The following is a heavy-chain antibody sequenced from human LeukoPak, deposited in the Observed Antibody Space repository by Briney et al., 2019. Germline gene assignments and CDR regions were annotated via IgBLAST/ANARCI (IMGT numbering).Heavy chain of an antibody. V-gene: IGHV1-69-2*01. D-gene: IGHD3-22*01. CDR2: VDPEDGET. Sequence: ASVQVSCKASGYTFTDYYMHWVQQAPGKGLEWMGRVDPEDGETIYAEKFQGRVTITADTSKDTAYMELSSLSSEDTAVYYCATGIVVASFDYWGQGTLVTVSS. J-gene: IGHJ4*02. CDR1: GYTFTDYY. CDR3: ATGIVVASFDY.